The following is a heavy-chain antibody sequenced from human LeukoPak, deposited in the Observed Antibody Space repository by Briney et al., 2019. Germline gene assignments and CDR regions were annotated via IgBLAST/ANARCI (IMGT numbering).Heavy chain of an antibody. Sequence: GGSLRLSCAASGFTVGYNYMTWVRQAPGKGLEWVAAIYNSGSTYYADSVKGRFTISRDNSKNTMYLQMNSLKGEDTAVYYCARRSNPPCRIDHWGQGTLVTVSS. J-gene: IGHJ4*02. CDR1: GFTVGYNY. V-gene: IGHV3-66*04. CDR2: IYNSGST. CDR3: ARRSNPPCRIDH.